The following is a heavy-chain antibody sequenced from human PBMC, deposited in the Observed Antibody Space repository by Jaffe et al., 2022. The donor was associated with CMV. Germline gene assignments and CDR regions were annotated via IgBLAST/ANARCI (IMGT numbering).Heavy chain of an antibody. V-gene: IGHV1-3*01. CDR2: INAGNGNT. CDR1: GYTFTSYA. J-gene: IGHJ3*02. Sequence: QVQLVQSGAEVKKPGASVKVSCKASGYTFTSYAMHWVRQAPGQRLEWMGWINAGNGNTKYSQKFQGRVTITRDTSASTAYMELSSLRSEDTAVYYCAASYGDYAGAFDIWGQGTMVTVSS. CDR3: AASYGDYAGAFDI. D-gene: IGHD4-17*01.